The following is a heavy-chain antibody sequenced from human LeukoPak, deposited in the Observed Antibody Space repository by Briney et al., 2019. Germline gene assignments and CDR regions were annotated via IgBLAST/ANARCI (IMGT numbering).Heavy chain of an antibody. D-gene: IGHD6-13*01. CDR2: ISGSGGRT. Sequence: PGGSLRLSCAASGFTFSSYAMSWVRQAPGKGLEWVSVISGSGGRTYYADSVKGRFTISRDNSKNTLYLQMSSLRAEDMAVYYCAKVPAYSTYYLDCWGQGTLVTVSS. CDR1: GFTFSSYA. V-gene: IGHV3-23*01. CDR3: AKVPAYSTYYLDC. J-gene: IGHJ4*02.